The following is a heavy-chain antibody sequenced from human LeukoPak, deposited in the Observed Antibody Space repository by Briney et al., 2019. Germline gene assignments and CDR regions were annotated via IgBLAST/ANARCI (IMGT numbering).Heavy chain of an antibody. Sequence: SETLSLTCAVSGGSISSSNWWSWVRQPPGKGLEWIGEIYHSGSTNYNLSLKSRVTISVDTSKNQFSLKLSSVTAADTAVYYCARHQVAAAGLDYWGQGTLVTVSS. V-gene: IGHV4-4*02. J-gene: IGHJ4*02. CDR2: IYHSGST. CDR3: ARHQVAAAGLDY. CDR1: GGSISSSNW. D-gene: IGHD6-13*01.